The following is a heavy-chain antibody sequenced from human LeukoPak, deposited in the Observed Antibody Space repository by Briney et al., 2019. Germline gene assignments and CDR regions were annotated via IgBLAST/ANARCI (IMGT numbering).Heavy chain of an antibody. CDR2: INSDGSRT. V-gene: IGHV3-74*01. CDR1: KFSFSSYW. Sequence: GGSLRLSCAASKFSFSSYWMHWVRQAPGKGLVWVSRINSDGSRTNYADSVKGRFTISRDNAKNTLYLQMNSLRAEDTAVYYCARATYRDYYFDYWGQGTLVTVSS. D-gene: IGHD1-14*01. CDR3: ARATYRDYYFDY. J-gene: IGHJ4*02.